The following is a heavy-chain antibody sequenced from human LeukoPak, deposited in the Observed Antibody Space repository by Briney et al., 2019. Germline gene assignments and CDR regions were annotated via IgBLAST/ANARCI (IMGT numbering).Heavy chain of an antibody. CDR1: GYTFTNYG. CDR3: ARGGYCRGGGCSLSWIADWYFDL. D-gene: IGHD2-15*01. Sequence: GASVKVSCKASGYTFTNYGISWVRQAPGQGLEWMGWISAYNGNTNYAQKLQGRVTLTTDTSTTTAYMELRSLRPDDTAVYYCARGGYCRGGGCSLSWIADWYFDLWGRGTLVTVSS. J-gene: IGHJ2*01. CDR2: ISAYNGNT. V-gene: IGHV1-18*01.